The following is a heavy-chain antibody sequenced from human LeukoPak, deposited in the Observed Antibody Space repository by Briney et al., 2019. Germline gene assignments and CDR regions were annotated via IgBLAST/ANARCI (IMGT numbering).Heavy chain of an antibody. V-gene: IGHV4-39*02. J-gene: IGHJ4*02. CDR3: ARDSGPNIDY. D-gene: IGHD3-10*01. CDR1: GGSISSSSYY. CDR2: IYYSGST. Sequence: SETLSLTCTVSGGSISSSSYYWGWIRQPPGKGLEWIGSIYYSGSTYYNPSLKSRVTISVDTSKNQFSLKLSSVTAADTAFYYCARDSGPNIDYWGQGTLVTVSS.